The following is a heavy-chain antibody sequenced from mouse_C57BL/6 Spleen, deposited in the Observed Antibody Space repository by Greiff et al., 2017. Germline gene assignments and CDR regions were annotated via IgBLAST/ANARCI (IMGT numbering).Heavy chain of an antibody. CDR1: GYTFTSYW. CDR2: IDPNSGGT. Sequence: QVQLQQSGAELVKPGASVKLSCKASGYTFTSYWMHWVKQRPGRGLEWIGRIDPNSGGTKYNEKFKSKATLTVDKPSSTAYMQLSSLTSEDSAVYDCARPLYYYGSSHYAMDYWGQGTSVTVSS. CDR3: ARPLYYYGSSHYAMDY. V-gene: IGHV1-72*01. J-gene: IGHJ4*01. D-gene: IGHD1-1*01.